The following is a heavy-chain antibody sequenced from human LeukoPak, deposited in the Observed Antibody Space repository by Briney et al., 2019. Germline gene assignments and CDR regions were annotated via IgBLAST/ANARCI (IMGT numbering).Heavy chain of an antibody. CDR3: ARDVEASNFWTGYSY. J-gene: IGHJ4*02. V-gene: IGHV3-20*04. CDR1: GFTFDDYG. D-gene: IGHD3/OR15-3a*01. CDR2: INWNGGST. Sequence: GGSLRLSCAASGFTFDDYGMSWVRQAPGKGLEWVSGINWNGGSTGYADSVKGRFTISRDNAKNSLYLQMNSLRAEDTAVYYCARDVEASNFWTGYSYWGQGSLVTVSS.